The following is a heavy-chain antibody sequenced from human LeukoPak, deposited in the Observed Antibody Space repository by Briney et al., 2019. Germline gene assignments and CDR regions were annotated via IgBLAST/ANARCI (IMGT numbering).Heavy chain of an antibody. J-gene: IGHJ4*02. Sequence: GGSLRLSRAASGFTFSSYGMDWVRQAPGKGLEWVAFIRYDGSNKYYADSVKGRFTISRDNSKNTLYLQMNSLRAEDTAVYYCAKVAPMVRGPAYDYWGQGTLVTVSS. V-gene: IGHV3-30*02. CDR1: GFTFSSYG. CDR2: IRYDGSNK. CDR3: AKVAPMVRGPAYDY. D-gene: IGHD3-10*01.